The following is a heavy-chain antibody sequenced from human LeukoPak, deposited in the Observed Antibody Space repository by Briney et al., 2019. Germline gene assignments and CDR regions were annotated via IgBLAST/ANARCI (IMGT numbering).Heavy chain of an antibody. V-gene: IGHV4-59*01. CDR3: ARDRHRDGYNLPFYFDY. J-gene: IGHJ4*02. CDR2: IYYSGST. CDR1: GVSISSYY. D-gene: IGHD5-24*01. Sequence: SESLSLTCTVSGVSISSYYWSWIRQPPGKGLEWIAYIYYSGSTNYNPSLKSRVTISVDTSKNQFSLKLSSVTAADTTVYYCARDRHRDGYNLPFYFDYWGQGTLVTVSS.